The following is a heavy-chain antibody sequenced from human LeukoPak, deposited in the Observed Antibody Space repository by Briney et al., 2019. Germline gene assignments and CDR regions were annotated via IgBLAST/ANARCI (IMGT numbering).Heavy chain of an antibody. CDR1: GFTFSTYG. Sequence: GGSLRLSCATSGFTFSTYGMHWVRQAPGKGPEWVAVISYDGRSKFYGDSVKGRFTISRDNSENTLYLQMNSLRAEDTAVYYCVRDPPRDTAMVWKYWGQGTLVTVSS. D-gene: IGHD5-18*01. V-gene: IGHV3-30*03. J-gene: IGHJ4*02. CDR2: ISYDGRSK. CDR3: VRDPPRDTAMVWKY.